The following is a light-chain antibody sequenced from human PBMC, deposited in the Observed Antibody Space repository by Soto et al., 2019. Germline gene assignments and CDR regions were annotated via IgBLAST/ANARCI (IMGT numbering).Light chain of an antibody. CDR2: DVS. J-gene: IGKJ1*01. V-gene: IGKV3-20*01. Sequence: IWLTQSPDNLSVSPGGRASLSCRASQSVSSNYLAWYQQKSGQAPSLLIYDVSRRATGIPERFSGSGSGTDFTLIISRLEPEDFAVYYCQQYGSSPRTFGQGTNVDIK. CDR3: QQYGSSPRT. CDR1: QSVSSNY.